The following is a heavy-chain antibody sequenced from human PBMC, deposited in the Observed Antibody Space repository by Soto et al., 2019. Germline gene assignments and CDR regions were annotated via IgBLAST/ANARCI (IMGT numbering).Heavy chain of an antibody. CDR1: GFTFSSYA. D-gene: IGHD3-16*02. Sequence: EVQLLESGGGLVQPGGSLRLSCAASGFTFSSYAMSWVRQAPGKGLEWVSAISGSGGSTYYADSVKGRFTISRDNSKNTLDLQMNSLRSEDTAVYYCASQSYYDYIWGSYRFDYWGQGTLVTVSS. CDR3: ASQSYYDYIWGSYRFDY. V-gene: IGHV3-23*01. J-gene: IGHJ4*02. CDR2: ISGSGGST.